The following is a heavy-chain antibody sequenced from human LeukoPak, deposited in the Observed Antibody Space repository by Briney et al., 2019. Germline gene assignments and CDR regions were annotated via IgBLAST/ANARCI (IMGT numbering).Heavy chain of an antibody. D-gene: IGHD4-23*01. CDR3: ARDNSMHERGWWFDP. CDR2: FYYSGST. CDR1: GGSITSSSYY. V-gene: IGHV4-39*02. J-gene: IGHJ5*02. Sequence: SETLSLTCTVSGGSITSSSYYWGWIRQPPGKGLQWIGSFYYSGSTYYNPSLKSRVTIYVDTSKNQFSLKLSSVTAADTAVYYCARDNSMHERGWWFDPWGQGTLVTVSS.